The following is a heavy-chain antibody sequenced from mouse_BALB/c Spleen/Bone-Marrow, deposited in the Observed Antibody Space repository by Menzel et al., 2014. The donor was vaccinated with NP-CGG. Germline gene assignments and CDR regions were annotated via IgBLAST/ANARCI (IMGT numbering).Heavy chain of an antibody. J-gene: IGHJ4*01. V-gene: IGHV1-80*01. CDR1: GYAFSSYW. CDR2: IYPGDGDT. CDR3: ARWLPATDY. D-gene: IGHD2-2*01. Sequence: QVQLQQSGAELVRPGSSVKISCKASGYAFSSYWMSWVKQRPGQGLEWIGQIYPGDGDTNYNGKFKGKATLTADKSSSTAYMQLSSLTSEDSAVYFCARWLPATDYWGQGTSVTVSS.